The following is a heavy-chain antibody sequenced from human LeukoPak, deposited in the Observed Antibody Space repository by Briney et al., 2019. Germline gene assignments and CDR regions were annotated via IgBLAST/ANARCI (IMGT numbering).Heavy chain of an antibody. CDR1: GGSFSGYY. CDR2: INHSGST. V-gene: IGHV4-34*01. Sequence: PSETLSLTCAVYGGSFSGYYRSWIRQPPGKGLEWIGEINHSGSTNYNPSLKSRVTISVDTSKNQFSLKLSSVTAADTAVYYCARGPPFDWLSHRPNYFDYWGQGTLVTVSS. D-gene: IGHD3-9*01. CDR3: ARGPPFDWLSHRPNYFDY. J-gene: IGHJ4*02.